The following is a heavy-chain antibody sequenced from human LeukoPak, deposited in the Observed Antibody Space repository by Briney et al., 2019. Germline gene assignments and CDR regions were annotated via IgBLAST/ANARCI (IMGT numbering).Heavy chain of an antibody. CDR1: GFTFSSSG. D-gene: IGHD1-26*01. V-gene: IGHV3-30*18. J-gene: IGHJ4*02. CDR3: AKAIVGATTGDY. CDR2: ISYDGSNK. Sequence: PGGSLRLSCAASGFTFSSSGMHWVRQAPDKGLEWVAIISYDGSNKYYADSVKGRFTISRDNSKNTLYLQMNSLRAEDTAVYYCAKAIVGATTGDYWGQGTLVTVSS.